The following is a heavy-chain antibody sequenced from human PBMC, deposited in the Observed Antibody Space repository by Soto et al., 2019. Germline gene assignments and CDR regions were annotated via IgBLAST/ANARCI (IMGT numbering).Heavy chain of an antibody. CDR2: IYYSRST. D-gene: IGHD2-21*01. Sequence: QVQLQESGPGLVKPSETLSLTCTVSGGSISSYYWSWIRQPPGKGLEWIGYIYYSRSTNYNPSLKSRVTISVDTSKNQFSLKLSSVTAAYTAVYYCARQSSEYCGGDCYGERGHLDYWGQGTLVTVSS. J-gene: IGHJ4*02. V-gene: IGHV4-59*08. CDR1: GGSISSYY. CDR3: ARQSSEYCGGDCYGERGHLDY.